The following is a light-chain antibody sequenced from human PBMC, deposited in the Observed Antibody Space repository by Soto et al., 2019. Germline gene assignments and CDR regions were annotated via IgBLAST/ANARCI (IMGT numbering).Light chain of an antibody. CDR1: QSVSSSY. Sequence: IVLTQSPGTLSLSPGERATLSCRASQSVSSSYLAWYQQKPGQAPRLLIYGASSRATGIPDRFSGSGSGTDFTLTISRLEPEDFAVYYCQQYGSSPNTFGGGTKV. CDR2: GAS. J-gene: IGKJ4*01. CDR3: QQYGSSPNT. V-gene: IGKV3-20*01.